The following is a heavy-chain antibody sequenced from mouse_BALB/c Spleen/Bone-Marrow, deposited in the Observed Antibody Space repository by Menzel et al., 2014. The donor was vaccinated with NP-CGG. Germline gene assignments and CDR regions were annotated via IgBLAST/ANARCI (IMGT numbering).Heavy chain of an antibody. Sequence: QVQLQQSGPELVKPGASVKMSCKASGYTFTSCYIHWVKQSPGQGLEWIGWIYPGDGSTEYNEKFKGKTTLTADKSSSTAHMLLSSLTSEDSAIYFCARPDGNYESYFDYWGQGTTLTVSS. CDR1: GYTFTSCY. CDR2: IYPGDGST. D-gene: IGHD2-1*01. J-gene: IGHJ2*01. V-gene: IGHV1S56*01. CDR3: ARPDGNYESYFDY.